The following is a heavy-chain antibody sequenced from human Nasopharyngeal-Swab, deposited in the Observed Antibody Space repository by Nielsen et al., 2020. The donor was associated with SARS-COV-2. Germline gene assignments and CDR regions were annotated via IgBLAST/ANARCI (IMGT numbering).Heavy chain of an antibody. J-gene: IGHJ6*02. V-gene: IGHV3-11*01. CDR3: ARDRQPQRYRGMDV. CDR1: GFTFSDSY. Sequence: GSLRLSCATSGFTFSDSYMSWIRQAPGKGLEWVSYISESGTTINYADSVKGRFTISRDNAKNSVYLQMNSLRAEDTAVYYCARDRQPQRYRGMDVWGQGTTVTVSS. D-gene: IGHD1-14*01. CDR2: ISESGTTI.